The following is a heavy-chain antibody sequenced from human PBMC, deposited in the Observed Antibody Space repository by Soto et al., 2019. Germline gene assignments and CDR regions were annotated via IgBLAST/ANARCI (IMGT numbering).Heavy chain of an antibody. V-gene: IGHV3-30*09. D-gene: IGHD6-6*01. CDR1: EFTFSPYP. CDR3: AKDQSASSNSYHAMDV. CDR2: ISFDGATK. J-gene: IGHJ6*02. Sequence: QEQLVESGGGVVQPGRPLRLSCAASEFTFSPYPMHWVRQAPGKGLERVAVISFDGATKYYADSVKGRFAISRDNSMNTLYRQMTSLRSEDTAVYYCAKDQSASSNSYHAMDVWGRGTTVTVSS.